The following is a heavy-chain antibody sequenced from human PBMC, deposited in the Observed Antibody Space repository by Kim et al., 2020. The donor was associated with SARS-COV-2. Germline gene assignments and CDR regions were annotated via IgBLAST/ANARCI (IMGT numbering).Heavy chain of an antibody. CDR3: AIEVTGSGYFDY. D-gene: IGHD3-22*01. Sequence: YYNPSLKIRLTISVDTSKNQFSLKLSSVTAADTAVYYCAIEVTGSGYFDYWGQGTLVTVSS. V-gene: IGHV4-31*02. J-gene: IGHJ4*02.